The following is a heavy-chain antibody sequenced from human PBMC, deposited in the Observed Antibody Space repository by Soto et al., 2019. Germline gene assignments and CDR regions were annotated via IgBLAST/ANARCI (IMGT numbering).Heavy chain of an antibody. V-gene: IGHV3-15*07. Sequence: GGSLRLSCAASGFTFSNAWMNWVRQAPGKGLEWVGRIKSKTDGGTTDYAAPVKGRFTISRDDSKNTLYLQMNSLKTEDTAVYYCTTGYYDLTSSVYNPPLIDYWGQGTLVTVSS. D-gene: IGHD3-3*01. CDR3: TTGYYDLTSSVYNPPLIDY. J-gene: IGHJ4*02. CDR2: IKSKTDGGTT. CDR1: GFTFSNAW.